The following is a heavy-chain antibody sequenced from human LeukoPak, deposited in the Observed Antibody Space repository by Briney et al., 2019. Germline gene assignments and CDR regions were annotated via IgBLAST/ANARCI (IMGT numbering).Heavy chain of an antibody. J-gene: IGHJ4*02. Sequence: GGSLRLSCAAVQSTFYSYWMHWVRLVPGKGLAWVSHVNSDGTSTTYADSVKGRFTVSRDNAQNTLYLQMDSLRVDDTAVYYCAGGGFSGFDHWGQGILVTVSS. CDR1: QSTFYSYW. CDR3: AGGGFSGFDH. CDR2: VNSDGTST. V-gene: IGHV3-74*03. D-gene: IGHD4-23*01.